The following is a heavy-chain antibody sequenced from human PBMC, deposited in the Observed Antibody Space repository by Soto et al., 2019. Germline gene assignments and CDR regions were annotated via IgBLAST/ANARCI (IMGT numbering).Heavy chain of an antibody. J-gene: IGHJ5*02. V-gene: IGHV3-7*01. CDR3: AIMIFGLGTDH. Sequence: LRLSCAASGFTFTDYWMNWVRQAPGKGLEWVANIKQDGSEKYYVDSVKGRFTISRDNAKKSLYLQMNSLRAEDTAVYYCAIMIFGLGTDHWGQGTLVTVSS. CDR1: GFTFTDYW. D-gene: IGHD3-3*01. CDR2: IKQDGSEK.